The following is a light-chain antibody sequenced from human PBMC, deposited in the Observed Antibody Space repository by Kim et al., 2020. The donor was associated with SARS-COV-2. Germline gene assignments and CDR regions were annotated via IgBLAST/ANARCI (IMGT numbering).Light chain of an antibody. J-gene: IGKJ2*01. CDR3: QQYGSSPYT. CDR1: QSVSSSY. V-gene: IGKV3-20*01. CDR2: GAS. Sequence: LAPGEKATLSCRASQSVSSSYLAWYQQKPGQAPRLLIYGASSRATGIPDRFSGSGSGTDFTLTISRLEPEDFAVYYCQQYGSSPYTFGQGTKLEI.